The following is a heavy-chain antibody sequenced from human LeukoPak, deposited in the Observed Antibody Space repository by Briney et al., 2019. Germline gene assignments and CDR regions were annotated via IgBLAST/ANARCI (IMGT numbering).Heavy chain of an antibody. J-gene: IGHJ4*02. CDR3: AYRNNFEY. Sequence: PGGSLRLSCAASGFCFSGNWMNWVGQPPGKGLEWVANIKADGSEKYYVDSVKGRFTISRDDAKRTVDLQMDNLRAEDTAIYYCAYRNNFEYWGQGALVTVSS. CDR2: IKADGSEK. D-gene: IGHD1-26*01. CDR1: GFCFSGNW. V-gene: IGHV3-7*05.